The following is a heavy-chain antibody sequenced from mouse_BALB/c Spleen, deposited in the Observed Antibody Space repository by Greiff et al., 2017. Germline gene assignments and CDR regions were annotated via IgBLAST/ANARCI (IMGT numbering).Heavy chain of an antibody. D-gene: IGHD2-10*02. CDR3: ASPSMVTHWYFDV. V-gene: IGHV2-6-4*01. CDR1: GFSLSRYS. J-gene: IGHJ1*01. CDR2: IWGGGST. Sequence: VHLVESGPGLVAPSQSLSITCTVSGFSLSRYSVHWVRQPPGKGLEWLGMIWGGGSTDYNSALKSRLSISKDNSKSQVFLKMNSLQTDDTAMYYCASPSMVTHWYFDVWGAGTTVTVSS.